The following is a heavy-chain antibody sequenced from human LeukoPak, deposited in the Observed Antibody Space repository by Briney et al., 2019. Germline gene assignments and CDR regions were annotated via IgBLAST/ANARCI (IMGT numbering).Heavy chain of an antibody. CDR3: ASLICPHCGGDS. J-gene: IGHJ4*02. CDR1: GFTFSNYS. V-gene: IGHV3-21*01. D-gene: IGHD2-21*02. Sequence: PGGSLRLSCAASGFTFSNYSMNWVRQAPGKGLEWVSSISNSRSYIYYAGSVKGRFTISRDNAKNSLYLQMNSLRADDTGVYYCASLICPHCGGDSWGQGTLVTVSS. CDR2: ISNSRSYI.